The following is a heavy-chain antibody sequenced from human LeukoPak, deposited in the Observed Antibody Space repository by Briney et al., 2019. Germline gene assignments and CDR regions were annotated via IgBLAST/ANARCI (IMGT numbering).Heavy chain of an antibody. D-gene: IGHD1-26*01. Sequence: SETLSLTCTVSGGSISSSSYYWGWIRQPAGKGLEWIGRIYTSGSTNYNPSLKSRVTISVDTSKNQFSLKLSSVTAADTAMYFCAREEMPGKFDYWGQGTLVTVSS. J-gene: IGHJ4*02. CDR3: AREEMPGKFDY. V-gene: IGHV4-61*02. CDR2: IYTSGST. CDR1: GGSISSSSYY.